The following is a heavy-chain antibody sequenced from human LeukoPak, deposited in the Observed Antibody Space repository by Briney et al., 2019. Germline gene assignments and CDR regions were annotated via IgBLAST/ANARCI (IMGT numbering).Heavy chain of an antibody. D-gene: IGHD2-2*01. CDR3: ARDYRAFVVVPAAPRYFDY. J-gene: IGHJ4*02. CDR1: GFTFSSYS. V-gene: IGHV3-48*01. Sequence: PGGSLRLSCAASGFTFSSYSMNWVRQARGKGLEWVSYISSSSSTIYYADSVKGRFTISRDNAKNSLYLQMNSLRAEDTAVYYCARDYRAFVVVPAAPRYFDYWGQGTLVTVSS. CDR2: ISSSSSTI.